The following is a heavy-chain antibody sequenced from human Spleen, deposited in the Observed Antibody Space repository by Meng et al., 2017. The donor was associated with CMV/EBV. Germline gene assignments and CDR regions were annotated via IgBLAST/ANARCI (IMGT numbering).Heavy chain of an antibody. CDR2: IYSAGGM. Sequence: GGSLRLSCAASGFSVSNNYMSWVRRAPGKGLEWVSIIYSAGGMSHADSVKGRFTISRDNSKNILYLQMNSLRVDDTAVYYCVRDHVVVVPGVIPSIYYHGMDVWGQGATVTVSS. D-gene: IGHD2-21*01. J-gene: IGHJ6*01. CDR3: VRDHVVVVPGVIPSIYYHGMDV. V-gene: IGHV3-53*01. CDR1: GFSVSNNY.